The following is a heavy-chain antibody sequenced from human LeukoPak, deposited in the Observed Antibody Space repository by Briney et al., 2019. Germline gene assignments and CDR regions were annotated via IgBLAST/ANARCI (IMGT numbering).Heavy chain of an antibody. V-gene: IGHV1-3*01. J-gene: IGHJ5*02. CDR2: INAGNGNT. CDR1: GYTFTSYA. CDR3: ARGDYDSSGYSFVSS. D-gene: IGHD3-22*01. Sequence: ASVKVSCKASGYTFTSYAMHWVRQAPGQRLEWMGWINAGNGNTKYSQKFQGRVTITADESTSTAYMELSSLRSEDTDVYYCARGDYDSSGYSFVSSWGQGTLVTVSS.